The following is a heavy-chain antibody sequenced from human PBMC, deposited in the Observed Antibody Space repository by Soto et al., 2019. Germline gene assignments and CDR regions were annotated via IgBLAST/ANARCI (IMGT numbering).Heavy chain of an antibody. CDR1: GASISSGGYY. CDR2: IYHSGTT. V-gene: IGHV4-31*03. D-gene: IGHD5-12*01. CDR3: ARHHSGYDFLDY. J-gene: IGHJ4*02. Sequence: QVQLQESGPGLMKPSQTLSLTCTVSGASISSGGYYWSWIRQHPGKGLEWIGYIYHSGTTNYNPSLKSRVTISVDTSNNQFSLKLSSVTAADTAVYYCARHHSGYDFLDYWGQGTLVTVSS.